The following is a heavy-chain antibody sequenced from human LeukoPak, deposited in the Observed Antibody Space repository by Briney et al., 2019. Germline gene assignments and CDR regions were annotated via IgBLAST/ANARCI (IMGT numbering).Heavy chain of an antibody. V-gene: IGHV3-30*03. CDR3: ARDRSSSWSFDY. CDR1: GFTLSSYG. J-gene: IGHJ4*02. D-gene: IGHD6-13*01. Sequence: PGRSLRLSCAASGFTLSSYGMHWVRQAPGKGLEWVAVISHDGSNKFYADSVKGRFTISRDNSKNTLHLQMNSLRGEDTAVYYCARDRSSSWSFDYWGQGTLVSVSS. CDR2: ISHDGSNK.